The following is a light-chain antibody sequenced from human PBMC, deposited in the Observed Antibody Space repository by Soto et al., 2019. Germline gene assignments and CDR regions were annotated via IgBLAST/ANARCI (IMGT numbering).Light chain of an antibody. CDR1: HSVSSR. Sequence: EIVMTQSPATLSVSPGERATLSCRASHSVSSRLAWYQQKPGQAPRPLIYGASTRATGLPARFSGSGSGTEFTLTISSLQSEDFAVYYCQHYTNWPLTFGGGNKVEIK. V-gene: IGKV3-15*01. CDR2: GAS. CDR3: QHYTNWPLT. J-gene: IGKJ4*01.